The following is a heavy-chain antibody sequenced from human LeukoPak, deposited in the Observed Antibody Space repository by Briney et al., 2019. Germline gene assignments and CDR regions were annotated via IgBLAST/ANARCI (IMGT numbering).Heavy chain of an antibody. CDR2: IYSDGST. CDR1: EFTVSGNY. CDR3: ATTRGSSFDY. J-gene: IGHJ4*02. D-gene: IGHD1-26*01. V-gene: IGHV3-53*01. Sequence: GGSLRLSCEASEFTVSGNYMSWVRQPPGKWLEWVSIIYSDGSTYYADSVKGRFTISRDNSRNTLYLQMNSLSPEDTAVYYCATTRGSSFDYWGQGTLVTVSS.